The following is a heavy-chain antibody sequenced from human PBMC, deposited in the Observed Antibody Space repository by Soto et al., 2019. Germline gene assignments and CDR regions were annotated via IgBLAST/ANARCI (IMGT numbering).Heavy chain of an antibody. J-gene: IGHJ4*02. Sequence: QVQLQESGPGLVKPSQTLSLTCTVSGGSISSGGYYWSWIRQHPGKGLEWIGYMYYSGSTYYNPSLKSRVNISLAPSRNQFSLKLSSVPAADTAVYYCAREDSSGYHRPIDYWGQGTLVNVSS. CDR2: MYYSGST. V-gene: IGHV4-31*03. CDR1: GGSISSGGYY. CDR3: AREDSSGYHRPIDY. D-gene: IGHD3-22*01.